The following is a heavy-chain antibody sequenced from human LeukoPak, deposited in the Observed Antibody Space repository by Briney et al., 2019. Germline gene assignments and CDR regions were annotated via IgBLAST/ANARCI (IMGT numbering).Heavy chain of an antibody. CDR1: GGSISSYY. D-gene: IGHD6-19*01. CDR2: IYYSGST. Sequence: PSETLSLTCTVSGGSISSYYWSWIRQPPGKGLEWIGYIYYSGSTNYNPSLKSRVTMSVDTSKNQFSLKLSSVTAADTAVYYCARVLAVAGTAARIDYWGQGTLVTVSS. V-gene: IGHV4-59*12. CDR3: ARVLAVAGTAARIDY. J-gene: IGHJ4*02.